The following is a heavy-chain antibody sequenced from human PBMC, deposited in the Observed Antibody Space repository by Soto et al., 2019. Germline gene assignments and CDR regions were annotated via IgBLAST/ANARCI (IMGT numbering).Heavy chain of an antibody. J-gene: IGHJ6*02. CDR3: ASVLELHYYYGMDV. CDR1: GCTFSSYA. Sequence: SVKVSCKASGCTFSSYAISWVRQAPGQGLEWMGGIIPIFGTANYAQKFQGRVTITADESTSTAYMELSSLRSEDTAVYYCASVLELHYYYGMDVWAQGTTVTVSS. D-gene: IGHD1-7*01. CDR2: IIPIFGTA. V-gene: IGHV1-69*13.